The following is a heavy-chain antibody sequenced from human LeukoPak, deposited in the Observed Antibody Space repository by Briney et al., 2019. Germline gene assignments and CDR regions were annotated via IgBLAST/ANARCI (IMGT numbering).Heavy chain of an antibody. V-gene: IGHV3-23*01. J-gene: IGHJ4*02. Sequence: GGSLRLSCAASGFTFSSYAMSWVRQAPGKGREWVSAISGSGGSTYYADSVKGRFTISRDNSKNTLYLQMNSLRAEDTAVYYCAKSLGYCSGGSCYWGQGTLVTVSS. D-gene: IGHD2-15*01. CDR3: AKSLGYCSGGSCY. CDR1: GFTFSSYA. CDR2: ISGSGGST.